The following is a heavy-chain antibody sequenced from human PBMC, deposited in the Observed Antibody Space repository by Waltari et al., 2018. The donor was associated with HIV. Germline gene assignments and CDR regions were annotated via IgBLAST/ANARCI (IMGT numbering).Heavy chain of an antibody. J-gene: IGHJ4*02. CDR1: GGSFSGYY. CDR2: INHNGRS. D-gene: IGHD3-22*01. V-gene: IGHV4-34*01. CDR3: ARGKSYQISYDSNGFNY. Sequence: QVQLQQWGAGRLKPSETLSPTCAVYGGSFSGYYWIWIRQPPGKGLEWIGEINHNGRSNYNPSLKSRVTISVDTSKNQFSLKLSSVTAADTALYYCARGKSYQISYDSNGFNYWGQGTLVTVSS.